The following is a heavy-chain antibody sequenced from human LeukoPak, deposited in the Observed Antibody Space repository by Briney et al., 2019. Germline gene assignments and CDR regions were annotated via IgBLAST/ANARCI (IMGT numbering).Heavy chain of an antibody. CDR1: GGSISSSSYY. D-gene: IGHD6-19*01. CDR2: IYYSGST. J-gene: IGHJ4*02. Sequence: PSETLSLTYTVSGGSISSSSYYWGWIRQPPGKGLEWIGSIYYSGSTYYNPSLKSRVTISVDTSKNQFSLKLSSVTAADTAVYYCASPSISSGCYSKDYWGQGTLVTVSS. V-gene: IGHV4-39*01. CDR3: ASPSISSGCYSKDY.